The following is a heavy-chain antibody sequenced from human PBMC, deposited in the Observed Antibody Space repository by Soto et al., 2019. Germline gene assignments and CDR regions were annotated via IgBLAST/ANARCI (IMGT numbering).Heavy chain of an antibody. D-gene: IGHD1-26*01. CDR1: GYTFTGYY. CDR3: ARDIVGGRLDAFDI. Sequence: ASVKVSCKASGYTFTGYYMHWVRQAPGQGPEWMGWINPNSGGTNYAQKFQGWVTMTRDTSISTAYMELSRLRSDDTAVYYCARDIVGGRLDAFDIWGQGTMVTVS. V-gene: IGHV1-2*04. J-gene: IGHJ3*02. CDR2: INPNSGGT.